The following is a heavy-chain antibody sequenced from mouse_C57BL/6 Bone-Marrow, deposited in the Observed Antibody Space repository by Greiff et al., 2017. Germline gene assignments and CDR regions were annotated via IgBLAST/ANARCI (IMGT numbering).Heavy chain of an antibody. CDR3: ARSCMDY. V-gene: IGHV1-55*01. CDR2: IYPGSGST. CDR1: GYTFTSYW. Sequence: VQVVESGAELVKPGASVKMSCKASGYTFTSYWITWVKQRPGQGLEWIGDIYPGSGSTNYNEKSKSKATLTVDTSSSTAYMQLSSLTSEDSAVYYCARSCMDYWGQGTSVTVSS. J-gene: IGHJ4*01.